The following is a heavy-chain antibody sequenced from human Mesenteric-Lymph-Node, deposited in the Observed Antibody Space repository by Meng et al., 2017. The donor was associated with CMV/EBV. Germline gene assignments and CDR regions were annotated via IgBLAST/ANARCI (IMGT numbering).Heavy chain of an antibody. D-gene: IGHD6-6*01. CDR3: TKDSSSSLDY. CDR2: AYSDGINT. Sequence: SCAALGFIFSNQAMSWVRQAPGKGLEWVSVAYSDGINTDHADSVKGRFIVSRDNSKNTLYLQMNSLRVDDTAVYYCTKDSSSSLDYWGQGTLVTVSS. CDR1: GFIFSNQA. J-gene: IGHJ4*02. V-gene: IGHV3-23*03.